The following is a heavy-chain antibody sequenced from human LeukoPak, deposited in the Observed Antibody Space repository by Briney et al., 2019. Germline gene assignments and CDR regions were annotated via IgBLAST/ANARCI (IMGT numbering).Heavy chain of an antibody. D-gene: IGHD6-13*01. J-gene: IGHJ4*02. V-gene: IGHV4-59*01. CDR3: AREGRAAAGNFDY. CDR2: IFYSGST. CDR1: GGSISSYC. Sequence: SETLSLTCTVSGGSISSYCWSWIRQPPGTGLEWIGYIFYSGSTNYNPSLKSRVTMSVDTSKNQFSLKLSSVTAADTAVYYCAREGRAAAGNFDYWGQGTLVTVSS.